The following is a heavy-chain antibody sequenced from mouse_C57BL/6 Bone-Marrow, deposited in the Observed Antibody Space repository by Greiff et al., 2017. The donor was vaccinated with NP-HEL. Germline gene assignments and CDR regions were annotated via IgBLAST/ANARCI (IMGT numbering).Heavy chain of an antibody. J-gene: IGHJ1*03. CDR3: ARDGYWYFDV. CDR1: GYTFTDYY. V-gene: IGHV1-19*01. D-gene: IGHD2-3*01. CDR2: INPYNGGT. Sequence: VQLQQSGPVLVKPGASVKMSCKASGYTFTDYYMNWVKQSHGKSLEWIGVINPYNGGTSYNPTFKGKATLTVDKSSSTAYMELNSLTSEDSAVYYCARDGYWYFDVWGTGTTVTVSS.